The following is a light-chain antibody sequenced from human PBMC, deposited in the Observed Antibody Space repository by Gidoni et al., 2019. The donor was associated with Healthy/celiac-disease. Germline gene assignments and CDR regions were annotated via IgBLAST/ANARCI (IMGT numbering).Light chain of an antibody. CDR1: QSVLYSSNNKNN. Sequence: DFVMTQFPDALALSLGERATINCKSSQSVLYSSNNKNNLAWYQQKPGQPPKLLIYWASTRESGVPDRFSGSGSGTDFTLTISSLQAEDVAVYYCQQYYSTLFTFGPGTKVDIK. V-gene: IGKV4-1*01. CDR3: QQYYSTLFT. CDR2: WAS. J-gene: IGKJ3*01.